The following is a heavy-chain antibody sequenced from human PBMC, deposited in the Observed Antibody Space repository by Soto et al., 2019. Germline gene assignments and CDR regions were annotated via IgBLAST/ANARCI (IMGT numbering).Heavy chain of an antibody. D-gene: IGHD2-15*01. CDR2: IYPGDSDT. V-gene: IGHV5-51*01. J-gene: IGHJ4*02. CDR3: ARPSEVAATGVGFDY. Sequence: GESLKISCKGSGYSFTSYWIGWVRQMPGKGLEWMGIIYPGDSDTRYSPSFQGQVTISADKSISTAYLQWSSLKASDTAMYYCARPSEVAATGVGFDYWGQGTLVTVYS. CDR1: GYSFTSYW.